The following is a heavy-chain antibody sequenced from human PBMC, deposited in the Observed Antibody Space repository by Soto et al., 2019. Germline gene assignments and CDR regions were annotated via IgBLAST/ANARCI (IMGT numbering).Heavy chain of an antibody. J-gene: IGHJ6*03. CDR2: IWYDGSNK. Sequence: QVQLVESGGGVVQPGRSLRLSCVASGFTFSSYGMHWVRQAPGKGLEWVAVIWYDGSNKYYADSVKGRFTISRDNSKNTLYLQMNSLRAEDTAVYYCARDGPLTYYMDVWGKGTTVTVSS. CDR3: ARDGPLTYYMDV. V-gene: IGHV3-33*01. CDR1: GFTFSSYG. D-gene: IGHD1-20*01.